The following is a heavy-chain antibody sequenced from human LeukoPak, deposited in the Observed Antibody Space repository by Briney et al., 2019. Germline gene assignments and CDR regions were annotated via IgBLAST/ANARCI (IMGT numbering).Heavy chain of an antibody. CDR1: GFTFTTYW. D-gene: IGHD6-13*01. Sequence: GGSLRLSCAASGFTFTTYWMHWVRQAPGKGLVWVSHINSDGSITSYADSVKGRFTISRDNAKNTLYLQMNSLRAEDTAVYYCARVSSNWRYYFDYWGQGTLVTVSS. V-gene: IGHV3-74*01. CDR2: INSDGSIT. J-gene: IGHJ4*02. CDR3: ARVSSNWRYYFDY.